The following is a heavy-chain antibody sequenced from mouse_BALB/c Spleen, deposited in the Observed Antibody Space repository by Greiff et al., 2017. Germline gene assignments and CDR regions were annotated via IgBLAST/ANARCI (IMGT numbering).Heavy chain of an antibody. CDR3: AADMIIVAY. V-gene: IGHV14-3*02. CDR1: GFNIKDSY. CDR2: IDPANGNT. J-gene: IGHJ3*01. D-gene: IGHD2-3*01. Sequence: VQLQQSGAELVKPGASVKLSCTASGFNIKDSYMHWVKQRPEQGLEWIGRIDPANGNTKYDPKFQDKATITADTSSNTDYLQLSSLTSEKTAVYNWAADMIIVAYWGQGTLVTVSA.